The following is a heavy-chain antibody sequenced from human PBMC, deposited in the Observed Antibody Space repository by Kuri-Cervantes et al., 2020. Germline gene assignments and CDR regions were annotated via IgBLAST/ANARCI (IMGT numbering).Heavy chain of an antibody. D-gene: IGHD3-9*01. J-gene: IGHJ4*02. Sequence: SETLSLTCTVSGGSISSYYWSWIRQPPGKGLEWIGYIYYSGSTKYNPSLKSRVTISVDTSKNQFSLKMSSVTAADTAVYYCASEDYDILTGPIDYWGQGTLVTVSS. CDR2: IYYSGST. CDR3: ASEDYDILTGPIDY. V-gene: IGHV4-59*13. CDR1: GGSISSYY.